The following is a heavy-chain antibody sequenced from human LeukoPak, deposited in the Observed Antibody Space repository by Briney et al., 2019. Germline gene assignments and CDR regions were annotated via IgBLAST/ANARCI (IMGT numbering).Heavy chain of an antibody. CDR2: INHSGST. V-gene: IGHV4-34*01. J-gene: IGHJ3*02. CDR1: GGSFSGYY. Sequence: SETLSLTCAVYGGSFSGYYWSWIRQPPGKGLEWIGEINHSGSTNYNPSLKSRVTISVDTSKNQFSLKLSSVTAADTAVYYCALGDLAAFDIWGQGTMVTVSP. CDR3: ALGDLAAFDI. D-gene: IGHD4-17*01.